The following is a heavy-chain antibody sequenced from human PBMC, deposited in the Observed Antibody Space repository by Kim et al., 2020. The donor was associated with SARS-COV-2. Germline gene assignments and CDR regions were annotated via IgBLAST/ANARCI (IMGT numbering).Heavy chain of an antibody. J-gene: IGHJ4*02. CDR3: ARVGGYDFWSGYYKAQSNYFDY. CDR1: GFTFSSYW. CDR2: IKQDGSEK. Sequence: GGSLRLSCADSGFTFSSYWMSWVRQAPGKGLEWVANIKQDGSEKYYVDSVKGRFTISRDNAKNSLYLQMNSLRAEDTAVYYCARVGGYDFWSGYYKAQSNYFDYWGQGTLVTVSS. D-gene: IGHD3-3*01. V-gene: IGHV3-7*01.